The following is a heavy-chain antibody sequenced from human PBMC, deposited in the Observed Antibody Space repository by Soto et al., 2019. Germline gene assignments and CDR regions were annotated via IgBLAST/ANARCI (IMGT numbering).Heavy chain of an antibody. CDR2: ISSSGSTI. Sequence: GGSLRLSCAASGFTFSSYEMNWVRQAPGKGLEWVSYISSSGSTIYYADSVKGRFTISRDNAKNSLYLQMNSLRADDTAVYYCARIEYYDDSSGYHDYWGQGTLVTVSS. V-gene: IGHV3-48*03. CDR1: GFTFSSYE. D-gene: IGHD3-22*01. J-gene: IGHJ4*02. CDR3: ARIEYYDDSSGYHDY.